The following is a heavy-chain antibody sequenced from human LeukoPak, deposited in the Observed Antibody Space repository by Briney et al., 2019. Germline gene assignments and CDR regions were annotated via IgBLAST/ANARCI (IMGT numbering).Heavy chain of an antibody. Sequence: ASVKVSCKASGYTFTGYYMHWERQAPGQGLEWMGGINTNSGGTNYAQKFQGRVTMTRATSISKAYMELNRLRSDDTGVYYCARGAYYDSRGYYSYCDYGGQGTLVSVSS. D-gene: IGHD3-22*01. J-gene: IGHJ4*02. CDR3: ARGAYYDSRGYYSYCDY. CDR2: INTNSGGT. V-gene: IGHV1-2*02. CDR1: GYTFTGYY.